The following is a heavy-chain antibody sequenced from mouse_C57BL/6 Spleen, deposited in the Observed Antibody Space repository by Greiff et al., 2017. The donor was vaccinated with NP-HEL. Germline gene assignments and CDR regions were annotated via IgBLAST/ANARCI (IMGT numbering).Heavy chain of an antibody. CDR3: ARKREYYAMDY. CDR2: ISSGSSTI. V-gene: IGHV5-17*01. Sequence: EVQLVESGGGLVKPGGSLKLSCAASGFTFSDYGMHWVRQAPEKGLEWVAYISSGSSTIYYADTVKGRFTISRDNAKNTLFLQMTSLRSEDTAMYYCARKREYYAMDYWGQGTSVTVSS. J-gene: IGHJ4*01. CDR1: GFTFSDYG.